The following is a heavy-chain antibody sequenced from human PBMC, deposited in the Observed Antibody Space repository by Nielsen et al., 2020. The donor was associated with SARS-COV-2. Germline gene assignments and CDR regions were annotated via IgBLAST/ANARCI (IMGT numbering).Heavy chain of an antibody. CDR1: GFTFSSYA. Sequence: GESLKISCAASGFTFSSYAMHWVRQAPGKGLEWVAVISYDGSNKYYADSVKGRFTIPRDNSKNTLYLQMNSLRAEDTAVYYCARDRKEMATIGSFYYYYGMDVWGQGTTVTVSS. CDR2: ISYDGSNK. J-gene: IGHJ6*02. V-gene: IGHV3-30*04. CDR3: ARDRKEMATIGSFYYYYGMDV. D-gene: IGHD5-24*01.